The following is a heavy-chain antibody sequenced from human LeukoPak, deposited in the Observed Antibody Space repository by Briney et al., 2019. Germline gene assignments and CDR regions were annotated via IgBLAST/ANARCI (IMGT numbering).Heavy chain of an antibody. J-gene: IGHJ4*02. CDR2: FDPENGET. CDR1: GYTLTELS. D-gene: IGHD6-6*01. Sequence: ASVKVSCKVSGYTLTELSMHWVRQAPGKGLEWMGGFDPENGETIYAQKFQGRVTMTEDTSTDTAYMELSSLRSEDTAVYYCATTVVAARPDVGYYFDYWGQGTLVTVSS. V-gene: IGHV1-24*01. CDR3: ATTVVAARPDVGYYFDY.